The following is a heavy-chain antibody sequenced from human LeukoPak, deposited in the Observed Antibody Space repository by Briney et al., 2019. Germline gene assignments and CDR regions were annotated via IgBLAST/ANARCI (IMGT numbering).Heavy chain of an antibody. CDR3: ARSSRGNSSGYYYEGSYYYYYYMDV. J-gene: IGHJ6*03. D-gene: IGHD3-22*01. CDR2: INHSGST. V-gene: IGHV4-34*01. Sequence: SETLSLTCAVYGGSFSGYYWSWIRQPPGKGLEWIGEINHSGSTYYNPSLKSRVTIFVDTSKNQFSLMLSSVTAADTAVYYCARSSRGNSSGYYYEGSYYYYYYMDVWGKGTTVTISS. CDR1: GGSFSGYY.